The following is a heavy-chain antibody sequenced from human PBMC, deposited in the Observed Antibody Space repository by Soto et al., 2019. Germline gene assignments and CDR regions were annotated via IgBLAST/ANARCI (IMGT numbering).Heavy chain of an antibody. J-gene: IGHJ4*02. D-gene: IGHD2-15*01. CDR1: GFTFSSYA. Sequence: GGSLRLSCAASGFTFSSYAMHWVRQAPGKRLEWVAVISYDGSNKYYADSVKGRFTISRDNSKNTLYLQMNSLRAEDTAVYYCARVRGVVVLRDLFDYWGQGTLVTVSS. CDR3: ARVRGVVVLRDLFDY. V-gene: IGHV3-30-3*01. CDR2: ISYDGSNK.